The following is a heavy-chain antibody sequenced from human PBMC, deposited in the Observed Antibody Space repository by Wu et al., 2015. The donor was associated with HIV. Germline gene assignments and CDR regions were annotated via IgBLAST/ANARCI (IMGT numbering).Heavy chain of an antibody. CDR2: ISAYNGDT. J-gene: IGHJ1*01. V-gene: IGHV1-18*04. CDR3: ARALRITIYGVVTQYSENILQH. CDR1: GGTFHNYA. Sequence: QVQLVQSGAEVRKPEASVKVSCKTSGGTFHNYAVSWVRQAPGQGLEWMGWISAYNGDTNYAQKFQGRVTMTADSSTSTAYMEMRSLRSDDTAVYYCARALRITIYGVVTQYSENILQHWGQGTLVTVSS. D-gene: IGHD3-3*01.